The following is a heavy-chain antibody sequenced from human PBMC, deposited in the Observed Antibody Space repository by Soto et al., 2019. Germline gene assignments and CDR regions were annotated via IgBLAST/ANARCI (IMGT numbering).Heavy chain of an antibody. CDR2: IWYDGSNK. V-gene: IGHV3-33*01. CDR1: GFTFSSYG. J-gene: IGHJ3*02. Sequence: PGGSLRLSCAASGFTFSSYGMHWVRQAPGKGLEWVAVIWYDGSNKYYADSVKGRFTISRDNSKNTLYLQMNSLRAEDTAVYYCARGGQWLVPAAFDIWGQGTMVTDSS. CDR3: ARGGQWLVPAAFDI. D-gene: IGHD6-19*01.